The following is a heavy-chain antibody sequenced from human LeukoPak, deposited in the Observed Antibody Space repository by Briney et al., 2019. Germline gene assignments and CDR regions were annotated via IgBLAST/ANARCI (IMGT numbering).Heavy chain of an antibody. V-gene: IGHV4-31*03. J-gene: IGHJ4*02. D-gene: IGHD1-26*01. CDR2: IYYSGNT. Sequence: SETLSLTCTVSGDSISSGHYYWSWIRQHPGKGLGWIGYIYYSGNTYYNPSLKSRVTISLATSKNQFSLKLSSVTAADTAVYYCARDLDVGYFDYWGQGTLVTVSS. CDR1: GDSISSGHYY. CDR3: ARDLDVGYFDY.